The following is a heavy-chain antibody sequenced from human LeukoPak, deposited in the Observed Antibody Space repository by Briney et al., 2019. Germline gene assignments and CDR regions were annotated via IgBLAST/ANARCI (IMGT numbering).Heavy chain of an antibody. D-gene: IGHD3-10*01. V-gene: IGHV4-31*03. J-gene: IGHJ5*02. Sequence: SETLSLTCTVSGGSISSGAYYWTWIRQHPGKGLEWIGYIHDSGSTYYNPSLKSRVIISVDTSKNQFSLKLSSVTAADTAVYYCVRDSGTSSGSYSWFDPWGQGTLVTVSS. CDR1: GGSISSGAYY. CDR3: VRDSGTSSGSYSWFDP. CDR2: IHDSGST.